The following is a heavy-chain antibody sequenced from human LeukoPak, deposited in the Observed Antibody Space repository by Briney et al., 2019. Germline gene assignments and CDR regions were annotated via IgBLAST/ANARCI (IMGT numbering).Heavy chain of an antibody. J-gene: IGHJ4*02. V-gene: IGHV3-53*01. CDR2: IYSGGST. Sequence: GGSLRLSCAASGFTVSSNYMSWVRQAPGKGLEWVSVIYSGGSTYYADSVKGRFTISRDNTKNTLYLQMNSLRAEDTAVYYCARGGVVVPFDYWGQGTLVTVSS. CDR1: GFTVSSNY. CDR3: ARGGVVVPFDY. D-gene: IGHD3-22*01.